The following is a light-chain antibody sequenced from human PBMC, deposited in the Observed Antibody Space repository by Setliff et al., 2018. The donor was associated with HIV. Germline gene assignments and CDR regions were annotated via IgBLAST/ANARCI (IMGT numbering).Light chain of an antibody. CDR2: EVS. Sequence: QSALAQPASVSGSPGQSITISCTGTSSDVGSYNLVSWYQQHPGKAPKLMIYEVSNRPSGVSNRFSGSKSGNTASLTISGLQAEDEADYYCSSYTGSSTLVYVFGTGTKVTVL. CDR3: SSYTGSSTLVYV. V-gene: IGLV2-14*02. J-gene: IGLJ1*01. CDR1: SSDVGSYNL.